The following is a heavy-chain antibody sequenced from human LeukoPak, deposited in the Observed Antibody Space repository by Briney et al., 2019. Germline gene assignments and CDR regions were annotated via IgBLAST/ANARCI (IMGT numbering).Heavy chain of an antibody. Sequence: GGSLRLSCAASGFTFSTYIMNWVRQAPGKGLEWVAYISGRTSTIYYADSVYGRFTISRDNAKNTLYLQMNSLRAEDTAMYYCARDFDRYYFDYWGQGTLVTVSS. CDR3: ARDFDRYYFDY. CDR2: ISGRTSTI. D-gene: IGHD3-9*01. V-gene: IGHV3-48*04. J-gene: IGHJ4*02. CDR1: GFTFSTYI.